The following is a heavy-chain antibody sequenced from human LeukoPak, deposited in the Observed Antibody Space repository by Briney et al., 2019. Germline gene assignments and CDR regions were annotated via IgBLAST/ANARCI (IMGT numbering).Heavy chain of an antibody. CDR3: ASSWWGRNYYDSSGYFNWFDP. CDR1: GGTFSSYA. V-gene: IGHV1-69*05. Sequence: GSSVKVSXKASGGTFSSYAISWVRQAPGQGLEWMGGIIPIFGTANYAQKFQGRVTITTDESTSTAYMELSSLRSEDTAVYYCASSWWGRNYYDSSGYFNWFDPWGQGTLVTVSS. D-gene: IGHD3-22*01. CDR2: IIPIFGTA. J-gene: IGHJ5*02.